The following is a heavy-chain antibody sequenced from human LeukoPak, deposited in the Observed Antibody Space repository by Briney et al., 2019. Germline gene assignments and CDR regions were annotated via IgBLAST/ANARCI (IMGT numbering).Heavy chain of an antibody. D-gene: IGHD6-13*01. V-gene: IGHV3-33*08. Sequence: GRSLRLSCAASGFTFSSYGMHWVRQAPGKGLEWVAVIWYDGSNKYYADSVKGRFTISRDNSKNTLYLQMNSLRAEDTAVYYCARLGDHSSSWYLVGDYYGMDVWGQGTTVTVPS. CDR2: IWYDGSNK. CDR1: GFTFSSYG. J-gene: IGHJ6*02. CDR3: ARLGDHSSSWYLVGDYYGMDV.